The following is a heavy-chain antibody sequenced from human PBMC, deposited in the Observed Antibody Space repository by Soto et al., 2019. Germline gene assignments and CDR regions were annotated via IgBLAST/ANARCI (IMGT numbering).Heavy chain of an antibody. CDR2: IWYDGSKK. V-gene: IGHV3-33*01. CDR1: GFTFSSYG. D-gene: IGHD3-22*01. Sequence: QVQLVESGGGVVQPGRSLRLSCAASGFTFSSYGMHWVRQAPGKGLEWVAVIWYDGSKKYYADSVKGRFTISRANSKNTLYLQMNSLRAEDTAVYYCARDSMIVVVTDAFDIWGQGTMVTVSS. CDR3: ARDSMIVVVTDAFDI. J-gene: IGHJ3*02.